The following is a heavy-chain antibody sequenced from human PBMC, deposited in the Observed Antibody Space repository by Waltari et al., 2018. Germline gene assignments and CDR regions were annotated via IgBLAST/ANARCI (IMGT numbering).Heavy chain of an antibody. CDR2: ISSGSDKT. J-gene: IGHJ5*02. CDR3: AKDWGELGNWFDP. V-gene: IGHV3-23*04. CDR1: GFTFGTYS. Sequence: EVQLVESGGGLVQPGGSLRLSCAASGFTFGTYSMTWLLQAPGQGLEWVASISSGSDKTFYADSVKGRFTISRDNYKNTVFLGMNNLEAEDTALYYCAKDWGELGNWFDPWGQGTLVTVSS. D-gene: IGHD3-16*01.